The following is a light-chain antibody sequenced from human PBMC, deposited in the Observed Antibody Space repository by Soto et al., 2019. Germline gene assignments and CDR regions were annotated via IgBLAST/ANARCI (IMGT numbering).Light chain of an antibody. CDR1: QSVSSY. CDR3: HQRSNWQYT. Sequence: EIVLTQSPATLSLSPWERAALSCRASQSVSSYLAWYQQKPGQAPRLLIYDASNRATGIPARFSGSGSGTDFTLTISSLEPEDFAVYYCHQRSNWQYTFGQGTKLEIK. J-gene: IGKJ2*01. CDR2: DAS. V-gene: IGKV3-11*01.